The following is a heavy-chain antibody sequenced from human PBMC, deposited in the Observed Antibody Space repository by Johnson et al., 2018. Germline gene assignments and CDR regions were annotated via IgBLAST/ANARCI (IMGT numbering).Heavy chain of an antibody. CDR2: LYTGGST. Sequence: VQLQESGGGLIQXGGSLRLSCAASGFIVSNNYMSWVRQAPGKGLEWVSVLYTGGSTYYADSVKGRFTISRANSKNKVYLQMNSTRVEDTAVYYCARVEIMNSLWGQGTLVTVSS. J-gene: IGHJ4*02. CDR1: GFIVSNNY. V-gene: IGHV3-53*01. D-gene: IGHD3-16*01. CDR3: ARVEIMNSL.